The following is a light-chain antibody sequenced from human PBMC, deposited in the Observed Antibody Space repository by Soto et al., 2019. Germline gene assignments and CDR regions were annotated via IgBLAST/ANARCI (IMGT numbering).Light chain of an antibody. CDR1: QSISSY. J-gene: IGKJ4*01. V-gene: IGKV1-39*01. CDR3: QQSYSTPPKGLT. CDR2: AAS. Sequence: DIQMTQSPSSLSASVGDRVTITCRASQSISSYLNWYQQKPGKASKLLIYAASSLQSGIPSRFSGSGSGTDFTLTISSLQPEDFATYYCQQSYSTPPKGLTFGGGTKVEIK.